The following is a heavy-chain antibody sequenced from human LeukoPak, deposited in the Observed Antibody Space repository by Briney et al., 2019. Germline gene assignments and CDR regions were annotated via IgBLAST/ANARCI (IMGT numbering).Heavy chain of an antibody. CDR1: GGSISSYY. CDR2: IYYSGST. D-gene: IGHD6-13*01. CDR3: ARAYSSSWYWNWFDP. V-gene: IGHV4-59*01. J-gene: IGHJ5*02. Sequence: SETLSLTCTVSGGSISSYYWSWIRQPPGKGLEWIGYIYYSGSTNYNPSLKSRVTISVDTSKNQFSLKLSSVTAADTAVYYCARAYSSSWYWNWFDPWGQETLVTVSS.